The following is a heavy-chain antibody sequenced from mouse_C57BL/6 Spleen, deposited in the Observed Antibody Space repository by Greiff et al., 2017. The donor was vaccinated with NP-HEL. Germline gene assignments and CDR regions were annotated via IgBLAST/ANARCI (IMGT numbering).Heavy chain of an antibody. J-gene: IGHJ1*03. CDR2: IWRGGST. D-gene: IGHD1-1*01. CDR3: AKDSSPGHWYFDV. V-gene: IGHV2-5*01. Sequence: VKLMESGPGLVQPSQSLSITCTVSGFSLTSYGVHWVRQSPGKGLEWLGVIWRGGSTDYNAAFMSRLSITKDNSKSQVFFKMNSLQADDTAIYYCAKDSSPGHWYFDVWGTGTTVTVSS. CDR1: GFSLTSYG.